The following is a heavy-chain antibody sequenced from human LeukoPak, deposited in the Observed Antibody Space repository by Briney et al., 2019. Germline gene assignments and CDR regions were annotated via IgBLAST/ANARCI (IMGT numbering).Heavy chain of an antibody. J-gene: IGHJ4*02. CDR3: ARASYSYDISGWVPFDY. CDR2: IYTSGST. V-gene: IGHV4-4*07. CDR1: GGSISSYY. D-gene: IGHD3-22*01. Sequence: SETLSLTCTVSGGSISSYYWSWIRQPAGTALEWIGRIYTSGSTTYNPSLKSRVTISGDTSENQFSLRLSSVTAADTAVYYCARASYSYDISGWVPFDYWGQGTLVTVSS.